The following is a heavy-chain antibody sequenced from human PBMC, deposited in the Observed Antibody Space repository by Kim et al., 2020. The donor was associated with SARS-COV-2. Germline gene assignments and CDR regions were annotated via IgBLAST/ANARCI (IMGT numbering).Heavy chain of an antibody. CDR2: IGETASST. CDR1: GFVFSSYA. D-gene: IGHD2-15*01. CDR3: ATEMVAAFHVHYVLDV. Sequence: GGSLRLSCVGAGFVFSSYAVSWVRQAPGKGLEWIASIGETASSTKYEDSVRGRFTISRDNDKHSLFLLLASVRAEDTAVYYFATEMVAAFHVHYVLDV. V-gene: IGHV3-48*01. J-gene: IGHJ6*01.